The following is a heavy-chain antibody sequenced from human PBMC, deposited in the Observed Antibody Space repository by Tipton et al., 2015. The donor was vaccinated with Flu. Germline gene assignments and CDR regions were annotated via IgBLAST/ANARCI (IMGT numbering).Heavy chain of an antibody. CDR3: ARQRDGYNCFDY. CDR1: GGSFSGYY. CDR2: INDSGST. J-gene: IGHJ4*02. Sequence: TLSLTCAVYGGSFSGYYWSWIRQPPGKGLEWIGEINDSGSTHYNPSLKSRVTISVDTSKNQFSLKLSSVTAADTAVYYCARQRDGYNCFDYWGQGTRVTVSS. V-gene: IGHV4-34*01. D-gene: IGHD5-24*01.